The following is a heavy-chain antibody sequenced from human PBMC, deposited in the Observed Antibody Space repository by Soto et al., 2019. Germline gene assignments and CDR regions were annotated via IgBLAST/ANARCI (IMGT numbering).Heavy chain of an antibody. V-gene: IGHV4-61*01. J-gene: IGHJ6*02. CDR3: ARDPFGDIAVAGTQRYGMDV. Sequence: SETLSLTCTVSGGSVSSGSYYWSWIRQPPGKGLEWIGYIYYSGSTNYNPSLKSRVTISVDTSKNQFSLKLSSVTAADTAVYYCARDPFGDIAVAGTQRYGMDVWGQGTTVTVSS. CDR1: GGSVSSGSYY. CDR2: IYYSGST. D-gene: IGHD6-19*01.